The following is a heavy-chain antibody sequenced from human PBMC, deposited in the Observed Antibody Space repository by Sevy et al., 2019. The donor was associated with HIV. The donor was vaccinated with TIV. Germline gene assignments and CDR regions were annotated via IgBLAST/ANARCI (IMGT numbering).Heavy chain of an antibody. CDR2: LSFGCGEI. Sequence: GGFLRLSCAASGFTFSKYSMSWVRQPPGKRLEWVSTLSFGCGEINYADSVKGRFTISRDNSKSSVYLQMNNLRPEDTAVYYCAREGCTKPHDYWGQGTLVTVSS. V-gene: IGHV3-23*01. CDR1: GFTFSKYS. D-gene: IGHD2-8*01. CDR3: AREGCTKPHDY. J-gene: IGHJ4*02.